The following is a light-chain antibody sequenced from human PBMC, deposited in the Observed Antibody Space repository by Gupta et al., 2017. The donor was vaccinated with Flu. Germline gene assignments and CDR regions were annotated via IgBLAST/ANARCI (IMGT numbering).Light chain of an antibody. Sequence: EIVLTQSPGTLSLSPGERATLSCRASQSVSSSYLAWYQQKPGQAPRLLIYGVSSRATGIPDRFSGSGSGTDFTLTISRLEPEDFAVYYCQQDGSSPPAFGGGTKVEIK. CDR1: QSVSSSY. V-gene: IGKV3-20*01. CDR3: QQDGSSPPA. J-gene: IGKJ4*01. CDR2: GVS.